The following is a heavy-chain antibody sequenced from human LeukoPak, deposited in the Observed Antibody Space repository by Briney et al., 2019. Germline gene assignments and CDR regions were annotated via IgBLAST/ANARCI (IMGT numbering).Heavy chain of an antibody. CDR1: GFTFSRYW. Sequence: PGGSLRLSCAASGFTFSRYWMTWVRQAPGQGLEWVANIKEDGSEKEYVDSVKGRFTISRDNTKNSLYLQMNSLGGEDTALYHCARDIAMDADRPSAFDIWGQGAMVSVSS. J-gene: IGHJ3*02. CDR3: ARDIAMDADRPSAFDI. D-gene: IGHD5-24*01. CDR2: IKEDGSEK. V-gene: IGHV3-7*01.